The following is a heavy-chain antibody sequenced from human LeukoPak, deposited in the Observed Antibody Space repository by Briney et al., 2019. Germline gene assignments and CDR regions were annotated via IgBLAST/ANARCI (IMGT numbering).Heavy chain of an antibody. CDR2: ISYDGSNK. D-gene: IGHD3-16*02. CDR3: AKDRCFDY. J-gene: IGHJ4*02. V-gene: IGHV3-30*18. CDR1: GFTFSSYG. Sequence: GGSLRLSCAASGFTFSSYGMHWVRQAPGKGLEWVAVISYDGSNKYYADSVKGRFTISRDNSKNTLHLQMNSLRAEDTAVYYCAKDRCFDYWGQGTLVTVSS.